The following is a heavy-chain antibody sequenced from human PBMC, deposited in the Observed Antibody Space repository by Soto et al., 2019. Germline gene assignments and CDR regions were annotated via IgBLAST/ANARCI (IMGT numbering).Heavy chain of an antibody. V-gene: IGHV3-23*01. J-gene: IGHJ4*02. CDR2: VRGSGGST. CDR3: AGYDPFDY. D-gene: IGHD5-12*01. CDR1: GFTFSSHA. Sequence: EVQLLESGGGLVQPGGSLRLSCAVSGFTFSSHAMSWVRQAPGKGLEWVSGVRGSGGSTYYADSVKGRFTISRDNSKNTLYLQMNSLRAEDMAVYYCAGYDPFDYWGQGTLVTVSS.